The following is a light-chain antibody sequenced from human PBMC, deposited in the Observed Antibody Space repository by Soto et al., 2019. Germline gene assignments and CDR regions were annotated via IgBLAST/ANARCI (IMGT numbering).Light chain of an antibody. CDR1: QGISSY. CDR2: AAS. J-gene: IGKJ5*01. Sequence: IQLTQSPSSLSASVGDRVTITCRASQGISSYLAWYQQKPGKAPKLLIYAASTLQSGVPSRLSGSGSGTDFTLTISSLQPEDFATYSCQQLNSYPITFGQGTRLEI. V-gene: IGKV1-9*01. CDR3: QQLNSYPIT.